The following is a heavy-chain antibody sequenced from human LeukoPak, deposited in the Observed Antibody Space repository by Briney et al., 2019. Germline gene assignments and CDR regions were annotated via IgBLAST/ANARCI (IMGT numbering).Heavy chain of an antibody. J-gene: IGHJ4*02. CDR1: GGSISSYY. V-gene: IGHV4-59*01. D-gene: IGHD5-12*01. Sequence: SETLSLTCTVSGGSISSYYWSWIRQPPGKGLEWIGYIYYSGSTNYNPSLKSRVTISVDASKNQFSLKLSSVTAADTAVYYCARVGDYDWRFDYWGQGTLVTVSS. CDR3: ARVGDYDWRFDY. CDR2: IYYSGST.